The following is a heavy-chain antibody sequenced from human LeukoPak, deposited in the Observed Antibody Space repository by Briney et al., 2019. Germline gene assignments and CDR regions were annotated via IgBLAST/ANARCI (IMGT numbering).Heavy chain of an antibody. J-gene: IGHJ6*04. CDR1: GFTFSSYW. V-gene: IGHV3-7*01. D-gene: IGHD3-3*01. Sequence: GGSLRLSCAASGFTFSSYWMSWVRQAPGKGLEWVANIKQDESEKYYVDSVKGRFSISRDNAKNSLYLQMNSLRAEDTAVYYCARYPILEWLLYPPMDVWGKGTTVTVSS. CDR2: IKQDESEK. CDR3: ARYPILEWLLYPPMDV.